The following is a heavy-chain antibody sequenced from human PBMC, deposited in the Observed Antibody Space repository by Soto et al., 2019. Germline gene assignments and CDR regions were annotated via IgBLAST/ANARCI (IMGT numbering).Heavy chain of an antibody. V-gene: IGHV5-10-1*01. D-gene: IGHD2-2*01. Sequence: PGESLKISCKGSGYSFTSYWISWVRQMPGKGLEWMGRIDPSDSCTNYSLSFQGNVTISADKSISTAYLQCSSLKASDTAMYYCARLAPFYCSSTSCYSLPVDYWGQGTLVTVSS. CDR3: ARLAPFYCSSTSCYSLPVDY. J-gene: IGHJ4*02. CDR1: GYSFTSYW. CDR2: IDPSDSCT.